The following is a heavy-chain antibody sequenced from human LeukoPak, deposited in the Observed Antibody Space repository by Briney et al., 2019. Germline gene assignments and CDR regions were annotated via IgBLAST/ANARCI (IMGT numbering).Heavy chain of an antibody. CDR3: ARGPFPYYYYGMDV. CDR1: GGTFSSYA. Sequence: SVTVSCKASGGTFSSYAISWVRQAPGQGLEWMGGIIPIFGTANYAQKFQGRVTITADESTSTAYMELSSLRSEDTAVYYCARGPFPYYYYGMDVWGQGTTVTVSS. J-gene: IGHJ6*02. V-gene: IGHV1-69*13. CDR2: IIPIFGTA.